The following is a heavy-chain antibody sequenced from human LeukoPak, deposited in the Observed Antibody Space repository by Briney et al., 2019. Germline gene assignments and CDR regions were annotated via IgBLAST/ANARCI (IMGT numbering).Heavy chain of an antibody. J-gene: IGHJ4*02. CDR3: ARDNYGTLDY. V-gene: IGHV1-2*02. CDR2: TSPKSGDT. CDR1: GYTFSDYY. D-gene: IGHD4-11*01. Sequence: ASVKASCKVSGYTFSDYYIHWVRQAPGHGLEWMGWTSPKSGDTRYTQRFQGRVTMTRDTSISTVYMELDRLTFDDTAVYYCARDNYGTLDYWGQGTLVTVSS.